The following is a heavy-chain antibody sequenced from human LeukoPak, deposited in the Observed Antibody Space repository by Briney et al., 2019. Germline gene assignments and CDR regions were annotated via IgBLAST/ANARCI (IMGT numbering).Heavy chain of an antibody. CDR2: IYYSGST. D-gene: IGHD4-23*01. Sequence: SETLSLTCTVSGGSISSGDYYRSWIRQPPGKGLEWIRYIYYSGSTYYNPSLKSRVTISVDTSKNQFSLKLSSVTAADTAVYYCASPVVTPGGRDYWGQGTLVTVSS. CDR1: GGSISSGDYY. CDR3: ASPVVTPGGRDY. V-gene: IGHV4-30-4*01. J-gene: IGHJ4*02.